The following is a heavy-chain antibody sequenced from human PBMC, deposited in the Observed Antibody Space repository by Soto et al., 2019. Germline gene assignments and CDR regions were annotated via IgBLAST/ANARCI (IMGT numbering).Heavy chain of an antibody. D-gene: IGHD3-10*01. V-gene: IGHV4-59*08. CDR1: GGSISSYY. CDR3: ARQGFGPLHGLVDV. CDR2: VHHSWGS. Sequence: QVQLQESGPGLVKPSETLSLSCTVSGGSISSYYWSWFRQSPGKRMEWIGYVHHSWGSSYNPSLPGRVARSLDTSKCEFSLKVTSVTATDTAVYYCARQGFGPLHGLVDVWGQGTTVTVSS. J-gene: IGHJ6*02.